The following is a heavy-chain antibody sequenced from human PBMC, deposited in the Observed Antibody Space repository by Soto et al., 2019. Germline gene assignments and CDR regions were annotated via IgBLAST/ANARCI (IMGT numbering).Heavy chain of an antibody. V-gene: IGHV3-23*01. CDR3: AKGYGRSENYYLHDALDI. CDR1: GVTVRAFP. D-gene: IGHD1-26*01. CDR2: ISGGSEGT. J-gene: IGHJ3*02. Sequence: PGGSLGLCCTSSGVTVRAFPMNGVRHAPAQGLEWVSAISGGSEGTYYENSVKGRFTITRDDSRNTLYLQMNGLRAEDTAVYYCAKGYGRSENYYLHDALDIWGQGTVVTVSS.